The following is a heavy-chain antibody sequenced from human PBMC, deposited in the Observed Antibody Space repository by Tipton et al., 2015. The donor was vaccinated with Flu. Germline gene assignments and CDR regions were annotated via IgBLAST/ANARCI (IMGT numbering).Heavy chain of an antibody. CDR2: ISSSSSYI. CDR1: GFTFSSYS. V-gene: IGHV3-21*01. D-gene: IGHD1-1*01. CDR3: ARPLFPSGPAGNYYGMDV. Sequence: GSLRLSCAASGFTFSSYSMNWVRQAPGKGLEWVSSISSSSSYIYYADSVKGRFTISRDNAKNSLYLQMNSLRAEDTAVYYCARPLFPSGPAGNYYGMDVWGQGTTVTVSS. J-gene: IGHJ6*02.